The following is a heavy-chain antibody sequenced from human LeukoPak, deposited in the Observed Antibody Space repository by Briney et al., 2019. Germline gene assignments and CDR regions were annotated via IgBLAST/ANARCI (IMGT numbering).Heavy chain of an antibody. CDR1: GGSISSSSYY. Sequence: SETLSLTCTVSGGSISSSSYYWGWIRQPPGKGLEWIGSIYYGGSTYYNPSLKSRVTISVDTSKNQFSLKLSSVTAADTDVYYCARDQVTTLSLFDPWGQGTLVTVSS. D-gene: IGHD3-3*01. J-gene: IGHJ5*02. CDR3: ARDQVTTLSLFDP. V-gene: IGHV4-39*07. CDR2: IYYGGST.